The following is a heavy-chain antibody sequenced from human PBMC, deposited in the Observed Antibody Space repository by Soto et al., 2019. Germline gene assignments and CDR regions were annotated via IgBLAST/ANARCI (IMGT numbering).Heavy chain of an antibody. CDR3: ARDDYGDYYYYGRDV. CDR1: GGSISGCY. J-gene: IGHJ6*02. Sequence: SETLSLTGPVSGGSISGCYWSWIRQPPGKGLEWIGYIYYSGSTNYNPSLKSRVTISVDTSKNQFSLKLSSVTAADTAVYYCARDDYGDYYYYGRDVWGQGTRSPSP. CDR2: IYYSGST. D-gene: IGHD4-17*01. V-gene: IGHV4-59*01.